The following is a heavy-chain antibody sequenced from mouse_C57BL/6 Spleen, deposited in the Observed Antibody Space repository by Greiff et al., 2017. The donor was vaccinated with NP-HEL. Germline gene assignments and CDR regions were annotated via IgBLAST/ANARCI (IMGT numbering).Heavy chain of an antibody. V-gene: IGHV1-55*01. J-gene: IGHJ2*01. Sequence: QVHVKQPGAELVKPGASVKMSCKASGYTFTSYWITWVKQRPGQGLEWIGDIYPGSGSTNYNEKFKSKATLTVDTSSSTAYMQLSSLTSEDSAVYYCARPYGSRRGYFDYWGQGTTLTVSS. CDR3: ARPYGSRRGYFDY. D-gene: IGHD1-1*01. CDR2: IYPGSGST. CDR1: GYTFTSYW.